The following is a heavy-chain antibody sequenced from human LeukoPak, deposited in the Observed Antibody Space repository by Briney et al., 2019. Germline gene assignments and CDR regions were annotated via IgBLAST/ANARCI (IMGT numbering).Heavy chain of an antibody. CDR3: AKEGGGYDSSGSDAFDT. J-gene: IGHJ3*02. Sequence: GGSLRLSCAASGSSFSIYGMHWFRQAPGKGLEWVTFIRYDGSNKYYADSVKGRFTISRDNSKNTLYLQMNSLRAEDTAVYYCAKEGGGYDSSGSDAFDTWGQGTMVTVSS. CDR1: GSSFSIYG. V-gene: IGHV3-30*02. D-gene: IGHD3-22*01. CDR2: IRYDGSNK.